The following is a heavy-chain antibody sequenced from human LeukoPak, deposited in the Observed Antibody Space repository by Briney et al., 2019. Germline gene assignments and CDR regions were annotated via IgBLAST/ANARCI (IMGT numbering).Heavy chain of an antibody. V-gene: IGHV4-61*02. J-gene: IGHJ6*03. CDR3: ARDLRNSYYYYYYMDV. Sequence: PSETLSLTCTVSGGSISSGSYYWSWIRQPAGKGLEWIGRIYTSGSTNYNPSLKSRVTISVDTSKNQFSLKLSSVTAADTAVYYCARDLRNSYYYYYYMDVWGKGTTVTVSS. CDR2: IYTSGST. CDR1: GGSISSGSYY. D-gene: IGHD3-9*01.